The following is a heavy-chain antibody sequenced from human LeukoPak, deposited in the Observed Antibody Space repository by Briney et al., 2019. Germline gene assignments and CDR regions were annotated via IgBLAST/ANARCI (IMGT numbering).Heavy chain of an antibody. Sequence: SGPALVKPTQTLTLTCTFSGFSLSTSGMCVSWIRQPPGKALEWLARIDWDDDKYYSTSLKTRLTISKDTSKNQVVLTMTNMDPVDTATYYCARNPPEFYYSSGPFDFWGQGTLVTVSS. CDR2: IDWDDDK. CDR3: ARNPPEFYYSSGPFDF. J-gene: IGHJ4*02. CDR1: GFSLSTSGMC. V-gene: IGHV2-70*11. D-gene: IGHD3-22*01.